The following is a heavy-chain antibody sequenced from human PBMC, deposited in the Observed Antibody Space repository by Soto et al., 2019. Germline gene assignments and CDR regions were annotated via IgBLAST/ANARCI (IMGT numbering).Heavy chain of an antibody. Sequence: QVQLQESGPGLVKPSETLSLTCTVSGGSISNYYWSWIRQHPGKGLEWIGYIYYSGSTNYNPSLKSRATISVDTSKNQFSLKLSSVTAADTAVYYCARRYGGTFDYWGQGTLVTVSS. CDR2: IYYSGST. CDR1: GGSISNYY. J-gene: IGHJ4*02. D-gene: IGHD2-15*01. CDR3: ARRYGGTFDY. V-gene: IGHV4-59*08.